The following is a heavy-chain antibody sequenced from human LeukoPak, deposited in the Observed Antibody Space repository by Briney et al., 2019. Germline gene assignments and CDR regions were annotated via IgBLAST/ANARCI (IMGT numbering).Heavy chain of an antibody. Sequence: SETLSLTCTVSGGSISNYYWSWIRQPPGKGLEWIGCIYYGGSTNNNPSLASRVTISVDTSKNQFSLKMSSVTAADTAVYYCARTYYDFWSGYYRVYFDYWGQGTLVTVSS. CDR2: IYYGGST. CDR1: GGSISNYY. V-gene: IGHV4-59*08. D-gene: IGHD3-3*01. J-gene: IGHJ4*02. CDR3: ARTYYDFWSGYYRVYFDY.